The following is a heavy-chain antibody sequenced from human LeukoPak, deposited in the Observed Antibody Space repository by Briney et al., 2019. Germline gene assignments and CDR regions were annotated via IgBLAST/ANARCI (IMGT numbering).Heavy chain of an antibody. D-gene: IGHD3-16*01. CDR3: AREVWGHEMFHFYGMDV. V-gene: IGHV4-39*02. Sequence: SETLSLTCTVSGDSINSGNSYWGWVRQSPGKGLEWIANIYYSATTHYNSLVKSGNALFPDTTKNQDSLRVRSVNGADTGLYYCAREVWGHEMFHFYGMDVWGPGTSVFASS. J-gene: IGHJ6*02. CDR2: IYYSATT. CDR1: GDSINSGNSY.